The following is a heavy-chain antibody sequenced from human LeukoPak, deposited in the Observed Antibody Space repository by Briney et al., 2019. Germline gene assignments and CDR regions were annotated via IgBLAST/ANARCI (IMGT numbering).Heavy chain of an antibody. J-gene: IGHJ4*02. CDR1: GFTFSSYS. V-gene: IGHV3-48*01. Sequence: GGSLRLSCAASGFTFSSYSMNWARQAPGKGLEWVSYISYSSSTIYYADSVKGRFTISRDNAKNSLYLQMDSLRAEDTAVYYCARVSGSYGYIDYWGQGTLVTVSS. D-gene: IGHD5-18*01. CDR3: ARVSGSYGYIDY. CDR2: ISYSSSTI.